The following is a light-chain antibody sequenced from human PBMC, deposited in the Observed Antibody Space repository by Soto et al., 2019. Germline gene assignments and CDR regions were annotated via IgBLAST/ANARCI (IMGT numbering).Light chain of an antibody. CDR1: QGISSY. Sequence: AIRMTQSPSSLSASTGDRVTITCRASQGISSYLAWYQQKPGKAPKLLIYAASTLQSGVPSRFSGSGSGTNFTLTTSCLQSKPFASYFCQHYYPYPRTFGPGTKVDIK. CDR2: AAS. CDR3: QHYYPYPRT. V-gene: IGKV1-8*01. J-gene: IGKJ3*01.